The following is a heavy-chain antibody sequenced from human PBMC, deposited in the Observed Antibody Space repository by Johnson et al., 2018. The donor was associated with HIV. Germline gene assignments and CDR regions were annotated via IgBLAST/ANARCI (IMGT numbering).Heavy chain of an antibody. D-gene: IGHD4-11*01. CDR1: GFNFSHYA. CDR3: ARDTYSSDACEI. CDR2: ISYDGSNK. V-gene: IGHV3-30*04. Sequence: QVQLVESGGGVVQPGRSLSLSCVGSGFNFSHYALHWVRQAPGKGLEWVAVISYDGSNKYYADSVKGRFTISRDSSKNTLYLQMNSLRAEDTALYYCARDTYSSDACEIWGQGTMVTVSS. J-gene: IGHJ3*02.